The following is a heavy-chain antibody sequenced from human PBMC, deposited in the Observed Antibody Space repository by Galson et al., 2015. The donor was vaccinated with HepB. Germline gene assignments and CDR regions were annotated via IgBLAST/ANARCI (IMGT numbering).Heavy chain of an antibody. CDR2: IAVGSGNT. D-gene: IGHD1-26*01. V-gene: IGHV1-58*02. CDR3: AAGIVGTTTPDFDS. Sequence: SVKVSCKASGFNFTSSAMQWVRQARGQRLEWIGWIAVGSGNTKDAQKFQERVTITRDMSTRTAYMELSSLRSEDTAVYYCAAGIVGTTTPDFDSWGQGTLVTVSS. CDR1: GFNFTSSA. J-gene: IGHJ4*02.